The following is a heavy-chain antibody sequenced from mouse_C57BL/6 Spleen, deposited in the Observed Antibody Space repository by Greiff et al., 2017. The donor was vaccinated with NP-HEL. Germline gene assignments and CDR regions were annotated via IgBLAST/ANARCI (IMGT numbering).Heavy chain of an antibody. J-gene: IGHJ1*03. V-gene: IGHV1-53*01. CDR3: ARWNLGSHWYFDV. CDR1: GYTFTSSW. D-gene: IGHD3-1*01. CDR2: INPSNGGT. Sequence: QVQLQQPGTELVKPGASVKLSCKASGYTFTSSWMHWVKQRPGQGLEWIGNINPSNGGTTSNEKFKSKATLTVAKSSSTAYMQLSSLTSEDSAVYYCARWNLGSHWYFDVWGTGTTVTVSS.